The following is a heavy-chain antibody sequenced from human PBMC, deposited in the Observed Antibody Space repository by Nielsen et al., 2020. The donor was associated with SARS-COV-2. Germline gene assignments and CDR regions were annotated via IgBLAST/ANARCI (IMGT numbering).Heavy chain of an antibody. V-gene: IGHV4-34*01. CDR1: GGSFSGYY. D-gene: IGHD3-9*01. Sequence: SETLSLTCAVYGGSFSGYYWSWIRQPPGKGLEWIGEINHSGSTNYNPSLKSRVTISVDTSKNQFSLKLSSVTAADTAVYYCARDVISRYFDWLDAFDIWGQGTMVTVSS. CDR2: INHSGST. CDR3: ARDVISRYFDWLDAFDI. J-gene: IGHJ3*02.